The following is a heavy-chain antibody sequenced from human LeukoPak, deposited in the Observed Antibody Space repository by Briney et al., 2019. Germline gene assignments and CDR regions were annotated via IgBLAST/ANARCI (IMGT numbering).Heavy chain of an antibody. CDR2: ISGSGGST. CDR1: GFTFSSYA. D-gene: IGHD3-10*01. Sequence: GGSLRLSCAASGFTFSSYAMSWVRQAPGKGLEWVSAISGSGGSTYYADSVKGRFTISRDNSKNTLYLQMNSLRAEDTAVYYCAKFTYYYGSGRVMGVFDPWGQGTLVTVSS. V-gene: IGHV3-23*01. CDR3: AKFTYYYGSGRVMGVFDP. J-gene: IGHJ5*02.